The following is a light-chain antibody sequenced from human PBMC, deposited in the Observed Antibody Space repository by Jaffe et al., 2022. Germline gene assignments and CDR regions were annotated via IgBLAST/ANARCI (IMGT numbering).Light chain of an antibody. V-gene: IGKV1-39*01. CDR1: QSISSS. CDR2: AAS. Sequence: DIQMTQSPLSLSASVGDRVTITCRASQSISSSLNWYRQRPGTAPKLLIYAASSLQSGVPSRFSGSGSGTDFTLTISDLQPEDFATYYCQQSDSIPTFGGGTKVEVK. CDR3: QQSDSIPT. J-gene: IGKJ4*01.